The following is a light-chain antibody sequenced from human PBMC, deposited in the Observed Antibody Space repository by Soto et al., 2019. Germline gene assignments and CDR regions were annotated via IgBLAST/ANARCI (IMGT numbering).Light chain of an antibody. V-gene: IGLV2-23*02. Sequence: QSVLTQPASVSGSPGQSSTISCTGTSSDVGSYNLVSWYQQHPGKAPKLMIYEVSKRPSGVSNRFSGSKSGNTASLTISGLQAEDEADYYCCSYAGSSTYVFGTRTKLTVL. CDR2: EVS. J-gene: IGLJ1*01. CDR3: CSYAGSSTYV. CDR1: SSDVGSYNL.